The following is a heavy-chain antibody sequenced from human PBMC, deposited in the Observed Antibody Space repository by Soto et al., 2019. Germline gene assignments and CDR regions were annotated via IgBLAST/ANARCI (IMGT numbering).Heavy chain of an antibody. CDR1: GFTFSSYG. CDR2: ISYDGSNK. V-gene: IGHV3-30*18. Sequence: QVQLVESGGGVVQPGRSLRLSCAASGFTFSSYGMHWVRQAPGKGLEWVAVISYDGSNKYYADSVKGRFTISRDNSKNTLYLQMNSLRAEDTAVYYCANSPGDTAMPLPYWGQGTLVTVSS. D-gene: IGHD5-18*01. J-gene: IGHJ4*02. CDR3: ANSPGDTAMPLPY.